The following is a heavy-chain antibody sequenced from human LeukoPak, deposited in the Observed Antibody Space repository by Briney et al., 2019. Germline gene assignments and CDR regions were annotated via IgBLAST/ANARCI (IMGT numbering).Heavy chain of an antibody. CDR2: ISWNSGSI. D-gene: IGHD6-19*01. CDR3: AKDRTRYSSGWYFPVAFDI. V-gene: IGHV3-9*03. CDR1: GFTFDDYA. J-gene: IGHJ3*02. Sequence: GGSMRLSCAASGFTFDDYAMHWVRQAPGKGLEWVSGISWNSGSIGYADSVKGRFTISRDNAKNSLYLQMNSLRAEDMALYYCAKDRTRYSSGWYFPVAFDIWGQGTMVTVS.